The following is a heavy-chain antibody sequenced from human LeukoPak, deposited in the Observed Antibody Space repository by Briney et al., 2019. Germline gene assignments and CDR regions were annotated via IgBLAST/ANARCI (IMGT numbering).Heavy chain of an antibody. Sequence: GGSLRLSCAASGFTFSFYSMNWVRQAPGKGLQWVSSISSSSDYIYYADSVKGRFTISRDNAKNSLYLQMNSLRAEDTAVYYCARGPSGYHNTGGQGTLVTVSS. CDR3: ARGPSGYHNT. CDR1: GFTFSFYS. V-gene: IGHV3-21*01. D-gene: IGHD5-12*01. CDR2: ISSSSDYI. J-gene: IGHJ4*02.